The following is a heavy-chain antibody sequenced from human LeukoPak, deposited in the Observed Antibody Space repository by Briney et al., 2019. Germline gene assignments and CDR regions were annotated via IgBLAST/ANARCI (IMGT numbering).Heavy chain of an antibody. CDR1: GFTFVGYW. J-gene: IGHJ3*01. D-gene: IGHD6-6*01. Sequence: GGSLRLSCAASGFTFVGYWMSWVRQAPGKGLEWVANIKQDGSEKYYVDSVKGRFTISRDNTKNSLYLQMNSLRAEDTAVYCARDHQLGAPMEDVWGQGTMVTVSS. CDR3: ARDHQLGAPMEDV. CDR2: IKQDGSEK. V-gene: IGHV3-7*01.